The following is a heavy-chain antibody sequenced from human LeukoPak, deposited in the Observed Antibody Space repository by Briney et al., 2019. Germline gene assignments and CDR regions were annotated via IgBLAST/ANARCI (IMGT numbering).Heavy chain of an antibody. CDR3: ARGPRYSGYENYYYYYYMDV. Sequence: SVKVSCKASGGTFSSYAISWVRQAPGQGLEWMGGIIPIFGTANYAQKFQGRVTITADESTSTAYMELSSLRSEDTAVYYCARGPRYSGYENYYYYYYMDVWGKGTTVTVSS. V-gene: IGHV1-69*13. D-gene: IGHD5-12*01. CDR2: IIPIFGTA. CDR1: GGTFSSYA. J-gene: IGHJ6*03.